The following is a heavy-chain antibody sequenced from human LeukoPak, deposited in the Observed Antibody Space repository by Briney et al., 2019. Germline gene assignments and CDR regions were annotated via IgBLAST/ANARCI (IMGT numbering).Heavy chain of an antibody. CDR2: IRYDGSNK. V-gene: IGHV3-30*02. D-gene: IGHD3-22*01. J-gene: IGHJ4*02. CDR3: ARDNYRALYYYDSSGYGHFDY. Sequence: GGSLRLSCAASGFTFSSYGMHWVRQAPGKGLEWVAFIRYDGSNKYYADSVKGRFTISRDNAKNSLYLQMNSLRAEDTAVYYCARDNYRALYYYDSSGYGHFDYWGQGTLVTVSS. CDR1: GFTFSSYG.